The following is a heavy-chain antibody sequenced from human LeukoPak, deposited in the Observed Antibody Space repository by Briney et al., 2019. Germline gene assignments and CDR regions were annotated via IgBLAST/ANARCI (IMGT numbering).Heavy chain of an antibody. Sequence: PGRSLRLSCAASGFTFDDYAMHWVRQAPGKGLEWVSGISWNSGSIGYADSVKGRFTISRDSAKSSLYLQMNSLRAEDTALYYCAKGLPYYYGSGSYFDYWGQGTLVTVSS. CDR2: ISWNSGSI. D-gene: IGHD3-10*01. CDR1: GFTFDDYA. J-gene: IGHJ4*02. V-gene: IGHV3-9*01. CDR3: AKGLPYYYGSGSYFDY.